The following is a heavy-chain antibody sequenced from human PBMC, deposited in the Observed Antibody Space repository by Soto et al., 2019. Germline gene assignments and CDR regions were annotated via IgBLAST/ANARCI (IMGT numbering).Heavy chain of an antibody. D-gene: IGHD6-19*01. J-gene: IGHJ4*02. V-gene: IGHV1-46*01. CDR2: INPSGGST. CDR1: GYTFTSYY. Sequence: QVQLVQSGAEVKKPGASVKVSCKASGYTFTSYYMHWVRQAPGQGLEWMGIINPSGGSTSYAKKFQGSVTMTRDTSTSTVYMELSSLRSEDTAVYYCAREGEGAVALDYWGQGTLVTVSS. CDR3: AREGEGAVALDY.